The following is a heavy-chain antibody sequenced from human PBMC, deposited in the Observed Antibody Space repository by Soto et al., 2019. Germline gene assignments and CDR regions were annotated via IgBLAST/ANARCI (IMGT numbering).Heavy chain of an antibody. D-gene: IGHD6-13*01. CDR1: GYSFTSYW. J-gene: IGHJ6*01. CDR3: ARERAAADYYYYGMDV. V-gene: IGHV5-51*01. CDR2: IYPGDSDT. Sequence: GEFLKISCKGSGYSFTSYWIGWVRQMPGKGLEWMGIIYPGDSDTRYSPSFQGQVTISADKSISTAYLQWSSLKASDTAMYYCARERAAADYYYYGMDVWGKGPRSPSP.